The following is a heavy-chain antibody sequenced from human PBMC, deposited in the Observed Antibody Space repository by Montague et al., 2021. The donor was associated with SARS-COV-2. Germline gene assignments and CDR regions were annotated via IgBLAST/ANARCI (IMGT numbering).Heavy chain of an antibody. CDR2: ITSSGEST. CDR1: GITVSRNY. J-gene: IGHJ4*02. D-gene: IGHD3-16*01. Sequence: SLRLSCAASGITVSRNYMNWVRQAPGKGLEWVSGITSSGESTYYADSVKGRLTISRDNSKNTLFLQMSSLEAADTAIYFCAKRDYPSPDHYPLFGHWGQGTLVTVSS. CDR3: AKRDYPSPDHYPLFGH. V-gene: IGHV3-23*01.